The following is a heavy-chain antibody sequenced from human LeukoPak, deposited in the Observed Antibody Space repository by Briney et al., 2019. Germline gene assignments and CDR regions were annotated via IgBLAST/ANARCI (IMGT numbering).Heavy chain of an antibody. CDR1: GFTVSSNY. CDR3: ARDSHYYGSGSYANLLFNY. Sequence: PGGSLRLSCAASGFTVSSNYMSWVRQAPGKGLEWGSVIYSGGSTYYADSVKGRFTISRDNSKNTLYLQMNSLRAEDTAVYYCARDSHYYGSGSYANLLFNYWGQGTLVTVSS. D-gene: IGHD3-10*01. CDR2: IYSGGST. V-gene: IGHV3-66*01. J-gene: IGHJ4*02.